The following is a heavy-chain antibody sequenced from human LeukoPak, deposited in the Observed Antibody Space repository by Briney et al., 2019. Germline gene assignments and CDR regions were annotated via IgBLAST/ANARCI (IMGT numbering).Heavy chain of an antibody. J-gene: IGHJ4*02. CDR1: GFTFSSYA. CDR3: AKVGVRFGEFRLYFDY. D-gene: IGHD3-10*01. CDR2: ISGSGGST. V-gene: IGHV3-23*01. Sequence: GGSLRLSCAASGFTFSSYAMSWVRQAPGKGLEWVSAISGSGGSTYYADSVKGRFTISRDNSKNTLYLQMNSLRAEDTAVYYCAKVGVRFGEFRLYFDYWGQGTLVTVSS.